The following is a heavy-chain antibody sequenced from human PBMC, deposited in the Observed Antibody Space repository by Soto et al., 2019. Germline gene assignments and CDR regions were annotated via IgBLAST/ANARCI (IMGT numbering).Heavy chain of an antibody. D-gene: IGHD5-12*01. V-gene: IGHV1-46*01. CDR1: GYSFTSQY. J-gene: IGHJ3*02. Sequence: QVQLVQSGAEVEKPGASVKISCKASGYSFTSQYVHWVRQAPGQGLEWMGIINPNGGSTTYAQKFQGRIPQAREPSRRPAPLELSSLASVAPAVNSCRGRRWLRPGGGGTEPLDIWGQGTMVTVAS. CDR3: RGRRWLRPGGGGTEPLDI. CDR2: INPNGGST.